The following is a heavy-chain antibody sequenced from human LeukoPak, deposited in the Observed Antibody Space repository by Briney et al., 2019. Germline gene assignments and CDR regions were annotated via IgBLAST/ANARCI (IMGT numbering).Heavy chain of an antibody. CDR2: IIPIFGTA. V-gene: IGHV1-69*06. CDR3: ARTSEYSSGWYYYYYYMDV. CDR1: GGTFSSYA. D-gene: IGHD6-19*01. J-gene: IGHJ6*03. Sequence: ASVKVSCKASGGTFSSYAISWVRQAPGQGLEWMGGIIPIFGTANYAQKFQGRVTITADKSTSTAYMELSSLRSEDTAVYYCARTSEYSSGWYYYYYYMDVWGKGTTVTISS.